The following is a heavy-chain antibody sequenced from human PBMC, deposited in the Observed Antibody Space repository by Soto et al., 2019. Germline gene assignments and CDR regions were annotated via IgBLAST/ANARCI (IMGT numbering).Heavy chain of an antibody. D-gene: IGHD1-26*01. Sequence: GESLKISCQASGYSFTSYWIGWVRQLPGKGLEYMGIIYPTDSDARYSPSFQGQVTMSADKSITTAYLQWSSLKASDTAIYYCARLDSGPYNFDYWGRGTLVTVST. CDR1: GYSFTSYW. J-gene: IGHJ4*02. CDR2: IYPTDSDA. CDR3: ARLDSGPYNFDY. V-gene: IGHV5-51*01.